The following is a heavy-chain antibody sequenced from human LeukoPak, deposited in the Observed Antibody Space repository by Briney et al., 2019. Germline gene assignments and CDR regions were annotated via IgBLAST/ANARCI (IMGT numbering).Heavy chain of an antibody. CDR3: ARYPSGYGSGSYPFDY. CDR2: ISSSSSYI. J-gene: IGHJ4*02. V-gene: IGHV3-21*01. D-gene: IGHD3-10*01. Sequence: GGSLRRSCAASGFTFSSYSMNWVREAPGKGLEWVSSISSSSSYIYYADSVKGRFTISRDNAKNSLYLQMNSLRAEDAAVYYCARYPSGYGSGSYPFDYWGQGTLVTVSS. CDR1: GFTFSSYS.